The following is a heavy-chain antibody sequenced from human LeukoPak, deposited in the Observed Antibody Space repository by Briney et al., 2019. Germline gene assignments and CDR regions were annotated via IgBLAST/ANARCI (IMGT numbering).Heavy chain of an antibody. J-gene: IGHJ4*02. CDR2: INNSGGST. CDR3: AKELWYYYGSGSYYNPYYFDY. CDR1: GFTFSSYA. Sequence: PGGSLRLSCAASGFTFSSYAMNWVRQAPGKGLAWVSGINNSGGSTYYADSVKGRFTISRDNSKNTLYLQMNSLRAEDTAVYYCAKELWYYYGSGSYYNPYYFDYWGQGTLVTVSS. D-gene: IGHD3-10*01. V-gene: IGHV3-23*01.